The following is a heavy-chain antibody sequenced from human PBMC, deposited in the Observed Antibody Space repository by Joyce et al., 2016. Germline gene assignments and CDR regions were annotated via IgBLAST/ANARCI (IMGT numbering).Heavy chain of an antibody. J-gene: IGHJ3*02. V-gene: IGHV1-46*01. D-gene: IGHD3-3*01. CDR2: SNPYDHST. CDR1: EYTFTNYY. CDR3: ARAWRPETDDAFDI. Sequence: QVQLVQSGAEVKKPGASVKVSCKTSEYTFTNYYMHWGRQAPGQGLEWMGISNPYDHSTSYAQKFQGRVSMTRDTSTSTVYMELTSLRSEDTAVYYCARAWRPETDDAFDIWGQGTMVTVSS.